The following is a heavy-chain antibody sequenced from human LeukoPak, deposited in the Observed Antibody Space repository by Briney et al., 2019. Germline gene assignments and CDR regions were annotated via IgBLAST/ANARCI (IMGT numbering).Heavy chain of an antibody. CDR1: GFTFSSYS. CDR3: GGVWSPPYNGSGPYYFDY. Sequence: KPGGSLTLSCAASGFTFSSYSMNWIRQPPGKGLEWVSSFSRRNRHIYSGHSVKGRLTISRDNAKNSMCLQMNSLRVGDTAVYYCGGVWSPPYNGSGPYYFDYWGQGTLVTVSS. V-gene: IGHV3-21*01. J-gene: IGHJ4*02. D-gene: IGHD1-26*01. CDR2: FSRRNRHI.